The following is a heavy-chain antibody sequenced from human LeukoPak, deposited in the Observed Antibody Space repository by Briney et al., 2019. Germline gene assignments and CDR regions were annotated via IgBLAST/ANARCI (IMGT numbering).Heavy chain of an antibody. V-gene: IGHV3-21*01. D-gene: IGHD3-22*01. Sequence: GGSLRLSCAASGFSFRNYRMNWVRQAPGKGLEWVSSISTSSTYIFYADSVKGRFTISRDNAKNSLYLQMNSLRAEDTAVYYCARDYDSSGYYYPVYEYWGQGTLVTVSS. CDR2: ISTSSTYI. CDR3: ARDYDSSGYYYPVYEY. CDR1: GFSFRNYR. J-gene: IGHJ4*02.